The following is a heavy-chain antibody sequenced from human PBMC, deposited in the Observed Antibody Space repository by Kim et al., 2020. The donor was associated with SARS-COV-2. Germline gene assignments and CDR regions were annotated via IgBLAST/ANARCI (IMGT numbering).Heavy chain of an antibody. CDR1: GYSFTSYW. D-gene: IGHD4-17*01. CDR3: ARLHGDYYLIGNWFDP. V-gene: IGHV5-51*01. Sequence: GESLKISCKGSGYSFTSYWIGWVRQMPGKGLEWMGIIYPGDSDTRYSPSFQGQVTISADKSISTAYLQWSSLKASDTAMYYCARLHGDYYLIGNWFDPWGQGTLVTVSS. J-gene: IGHJ5*02. CDR2: IYPGDSDT.